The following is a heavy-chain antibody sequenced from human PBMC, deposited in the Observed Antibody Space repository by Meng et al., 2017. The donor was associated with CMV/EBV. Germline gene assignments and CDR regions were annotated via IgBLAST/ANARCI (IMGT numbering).Heavy chain of an antibody. J-gene: IGHJ6*02. CDR3: ARVEDIAAEESTGYYYYGMDV. Sequence: GESLKISCAASGFTFSSYGMHWVRQAPGKGLEWVAVISYDGSNKYYADFVKGRFTISRDNSKNTLYLQMNSLRAEDTAVYYCARVEDIAAEESTGYYYYGMDVWGQGTTVTVSS. D-gene: IGHD6-13*01. CDR1: GFTFSSYG. V-gene: IGHV3-30*19. CDR2: ISYDGSNK.